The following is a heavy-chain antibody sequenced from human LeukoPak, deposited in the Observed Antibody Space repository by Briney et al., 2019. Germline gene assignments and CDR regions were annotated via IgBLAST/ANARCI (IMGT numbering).Heavy chain of an antibody. D-gene: IGHD4-11*01. CDR2: LYHSGST. J-gene: IGHJ3*02. CDR1: GGSISSSSYY. Sequence: SETLSLTCTVSGGSISSSSYYWGWIRQPPGKGLEWIGSLYHSGSTYYNPSLKSRVTMSVDRSKNQFSLKLSSVTAADTAVYYCARENSNSDAFDIWGQGTTVTVSS. V-gene: IGHV4-39*07. CDR3: ARENSNSDAFDI.